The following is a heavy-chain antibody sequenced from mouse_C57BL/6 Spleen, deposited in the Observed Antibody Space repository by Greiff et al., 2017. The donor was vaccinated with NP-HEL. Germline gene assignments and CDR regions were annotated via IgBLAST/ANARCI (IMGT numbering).Heavy chain of an antibody. D-gene: IGHD1-1*01. CDR2: INPSSGYT. CDR3: ARGTTVVAFDY. CDR1: GYTFTSYW. J-gene: IGHJ2*01. V-gene: IGHV1-7*01. Sequence: VQVVESGAELAKPGASVKLSCKASGYTFTSYWMHWVKQRPGQGLEWIGYINPSSGYTKYNQKFKDKATLTADKSSSTAYMQLSSLTYEDSAVYYCARGTTVVAFDYWGQGTTLTVSS.